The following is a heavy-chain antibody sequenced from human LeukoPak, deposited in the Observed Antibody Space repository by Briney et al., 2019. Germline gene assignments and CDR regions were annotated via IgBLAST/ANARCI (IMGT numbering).Heavy chain of an antibody. J-gene: IGHJ4*02. Sequence: GASVKVSCRASGYTFTGYYMHWVRQAPGQGLEWMGRINPNSGGTNYAQRFQGRVTITRDTSASTAYMELSSLRSEDTAVYYCARVITWIQLWPPDYWGQGTLVTVSS. D-gene: IGHD5-18*01. CDR1: GYTFTGYY. V-gene: IGHV1-2*06. CDR2: INPNSGGT. CDR3: ARVITWIQLWPPDY.